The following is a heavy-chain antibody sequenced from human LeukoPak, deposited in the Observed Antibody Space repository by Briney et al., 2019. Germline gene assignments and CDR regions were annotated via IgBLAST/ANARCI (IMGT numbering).Heavy chain of an antibody. CDR2: IYHSGST. CDR3: AREGVDTADPVDY. Sequence: SETLSLTCTVSGYSISSGYYWGWIRQPPGKGLEWIGSIYHSGSTYYNPSLKSRVTISVDTSKNQFSLKLSSVTAADTAVYYCAREGVDTADPVDYWGQGTLVTVSS. J-gene: IGHJ4*02. CDR1: GYSISSGYY. D-gene: IGHD5-18*01. V-gene: IGHV4-38-2*02.